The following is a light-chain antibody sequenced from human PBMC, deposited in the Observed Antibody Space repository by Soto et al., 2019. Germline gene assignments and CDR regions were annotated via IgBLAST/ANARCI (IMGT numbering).Light chain of an antibody. CDR1: SSDIGGYNY. V-gene: IGLV2-14*01. J-gene: IGLJ3*02. CDR2: EVS. CDR3: SSYTRSSTWV. Sequence: QSVLTQPASVSGSPGQSITISCTGNSSDIGGYNYVSWYQQHPGKAPKVMIYEVSNRSSGVSNRFSGSKSGNTASLTISGLQAEDEADYYCSSYTRSSTWVFGGGTKLTVL.